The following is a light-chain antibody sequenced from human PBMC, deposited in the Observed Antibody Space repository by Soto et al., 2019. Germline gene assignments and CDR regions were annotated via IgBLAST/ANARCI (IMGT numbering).Light chain of an antibody. J-gene: IGKJ4*01. CDR3: QQYGSSPLT. CDR1: QRVISSY. V-gene: IGKV3-20*01. Sequence: EIVLTQSPGTLSLSPGERAPLSCRASQRVISSYLDWYQQKPGQAPRLLIYGASSRATGIPDRFSGSGSGTDFTLTISRLEPEDFAVYYCQQYGSSPLTFGGGTKVEIK. CDR2: GAS.